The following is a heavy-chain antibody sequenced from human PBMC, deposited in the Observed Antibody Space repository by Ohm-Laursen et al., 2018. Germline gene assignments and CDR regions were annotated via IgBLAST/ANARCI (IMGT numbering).Heavy chain of an antibody. CDR3: ARHDRNITAAPFDP. D-gene: IGHD6-13*01. J-gene: IGHJ5*02. CDR1: GDSINNYS. Sequence: SDTLSLTCTVSGDSINNYSWSWIRRPPGKGLEWIAYIYSSGSTNSNPSLKSRVTISIDTSRNQFSLKLSSVTAADTAVYYCARHDRNITAAPFDPWGQGTLVTVSS. V-gene: IGHV4-59*07. CDR2: IYSSGST.